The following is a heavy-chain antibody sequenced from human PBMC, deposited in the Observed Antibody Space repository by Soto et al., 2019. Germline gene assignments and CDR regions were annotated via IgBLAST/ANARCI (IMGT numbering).Heavy chain of an antibody. CDR1: GGSISSSSYY. V-gene: IGHV4-39*01. CDR3: ARIRSYYDFPYYFDY. Sequence: QLQLQESGPGLVKPSETLSLTCTVSGGSISSSSYYWGWIRQPPGKGLEWIGSIYYSGSTYYNPSLKSRVTISVDTSKNQFSLKLSSVTAADTAVYYCARIRSYYDFPYYFDYWGQGTLVTVSS. D-gene: IGHD3-3*01. J-gene: IGHJ4*02. CDR2: IYYSGST.